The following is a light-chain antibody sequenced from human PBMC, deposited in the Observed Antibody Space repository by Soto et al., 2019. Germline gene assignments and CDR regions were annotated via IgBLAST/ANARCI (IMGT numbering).Light chain of an antibody. V-gene: IGKV2-28*01. Sequence: DVVMTQSPLSLPVTPGEPASISCRSSQILLHSNGYNYLDWYLQKPGQSPGLLIRLGSNRDSRVPDRFSGSGSGKEFTMKISRGEAEDVGVYHCMQPLQSWTLGQGTKVDIK. CDR1: QILLHSNGYNY. CDR2: LGS. J-gene: IGKJ1*01. CDR3: MQPLQSWT.